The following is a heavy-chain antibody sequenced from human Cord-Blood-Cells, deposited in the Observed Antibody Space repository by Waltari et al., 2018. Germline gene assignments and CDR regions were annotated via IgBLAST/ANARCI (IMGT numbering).Heavy chain of an antibody. Sequence: QVQLVQSGAEVKKPGASVKVSCKASGYTFTGYYMHWVRQAPGQGLEWMGWINPNRGGTNYAQKFQGWVTMTRDTSISTAYMELSRLRSDDTAVYYCARAWDNDAFDIWGQGTMVTVSS. V-gene: IGHV1-2*04. D-gene: IGHD1-26*01. CDR2: INPNRGGT. CDR3: ARAWDNDAFDI. J-gene: IGHJ3*02. CDR1: GYTFTGYY.